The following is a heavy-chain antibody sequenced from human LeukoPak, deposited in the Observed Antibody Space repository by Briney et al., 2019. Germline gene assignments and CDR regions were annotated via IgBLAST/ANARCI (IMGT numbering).Heavy chain of an antibody. CDR2: IKQDGSEK. D-gene: IGHD3-16*01. J-gene: IGHJ4*02. CDR3: ATSFGDRSSGDY. Sequence: GGSLRLSCAASGFTFSRYWMSWVRQAPGKGLEWVANIKQDGSEKHYVDSVKGRFTISRDNAKNSLYLQMNSLTAEDTAVYYCATSFGDRSSGDYWGQGTLVTVSS. V-gene: IGHV3-7*01. CDR1: GFTFSRYW.